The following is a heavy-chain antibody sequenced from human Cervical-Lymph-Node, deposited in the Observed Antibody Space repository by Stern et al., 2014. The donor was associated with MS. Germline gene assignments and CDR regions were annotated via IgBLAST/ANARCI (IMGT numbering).Heavy chain of an antibody. J-gene: IGHJ4*02. CDR2: ISAHSGKT. Sequence: VQLVQSGAEVKKPGASVKVSCKASGYTFNRYYINWVRQAPGQGLEWMGRISAHSGKTNYAQKFQGRVTMTTDTSTSTAHLELRSLRSDDTAVYYCARAIDLADYWGQGTLVTVSS. D-gene: IGHD5-24*01. CDR1: GYTFNRYY. V-gene: IGHV1-18*01. CDR3: ARAIDLADY.